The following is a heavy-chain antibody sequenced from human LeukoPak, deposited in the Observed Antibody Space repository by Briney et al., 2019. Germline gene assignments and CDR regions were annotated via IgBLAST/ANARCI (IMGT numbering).Heavy chain of an antibody. CDR3: TTDLKVDYDILTGYYLNDY. CDR1: GFTFSNAW. J-gene: IGHJ4*02. CDR2: IKSKTDGRTT. V-gene: IGHV3-15*01. D-gene: IGHD3-9*01. Sequence: PGGSLRLSCVASGFTFSNAWTSWVRQAPGKGLEWVGRIKSKTDGRTTDYAAPVKGRFTISRDDSKNTLYLQMNSLKTEDTAVYYCTTDLKVDYDILTGYYLNDYWGQGTLVTVSS.